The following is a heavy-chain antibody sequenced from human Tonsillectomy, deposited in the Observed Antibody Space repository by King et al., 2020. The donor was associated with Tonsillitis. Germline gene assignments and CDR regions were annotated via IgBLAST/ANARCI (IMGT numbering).Heavy chain of an antibody. J-gene: IGHJ4*02. V-gene: IGHV4-34*01. D-gene: IGHD2-8*01. CDR2: INHSGTT. Sequence: VQLQQWGAGLLKPAETLSLTCAVYGGSFSGYYWSWIRQPPGKGLEWIGEINHSGTTNYNPSLKSRVTISVDTSKYQFSLKLSSVTAADTAVYFCARGIVLMVYATFDSWGQGTLVTVSS. CDR3: ARGIVLMVYATFDS. CDR1: GGSFSGYY.